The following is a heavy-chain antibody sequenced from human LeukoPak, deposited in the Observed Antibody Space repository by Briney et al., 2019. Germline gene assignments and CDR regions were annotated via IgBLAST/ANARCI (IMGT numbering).Heavy chain of an antibody. CDR2: INHSGST. Sequence: SETLSLTCAAYGGSFSGYYWSWVRQPPGKGLEWIGEINHSGSTKYNPSLKSRVTISVDTSKNQFSLKLTSVTTADTAVYYCARDRYGVGVDYWGQGTLVTVSS. J-gene: IGHJ4*02. V-gene: IGHV4-34*01. D-gene: IGHD4-17*01. CDR3: ARDRYGVGVDY. CDR1: GGSFSGYY.